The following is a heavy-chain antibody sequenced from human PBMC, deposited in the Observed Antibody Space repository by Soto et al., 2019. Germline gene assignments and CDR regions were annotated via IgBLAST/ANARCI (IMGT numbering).Heavy chain of an antibody. Sequence: PGGSLRLSCAASGFTFSSYGMHWVRQAPGKGLEWVAVIWYDGSNKYYADSVKGRFTISRDNSKNTLYLQMNSLRAEDTAVYYCARAYCTNGVCYRSGTDVWGPGNSVTVFS. J-gene: IGHJ6*02. CDR1: GFTFSSYG. CDR2: IWYDGSNK. CDR3: ARAYCTNGVCYRSGTDV. V-gene: IGHV3-33*01. D-gene: IGHD2-8*01.